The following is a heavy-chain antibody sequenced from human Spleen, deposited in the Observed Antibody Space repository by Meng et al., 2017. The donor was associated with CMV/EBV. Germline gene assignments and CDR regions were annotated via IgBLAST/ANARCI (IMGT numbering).Heavy chain of an antibody. CDR2: IIPIFDTA. V-gene: IGHV1-69*05. D-gene: IGHD2-8*01. J-gene: IGHJ6*02. Sequence: SVKVSCKASGDTFNNHAISWVRQAPGQGLEWVGGIIPIFDTANYAQKFQGRVTITTDKSTSTAYMELSSLTSEDTAVYYCARVSGVKGGMDVWGQGTTVTVSS. CDR3: ARVSGVKGGMDV. CDR1: GDTFNNHA.